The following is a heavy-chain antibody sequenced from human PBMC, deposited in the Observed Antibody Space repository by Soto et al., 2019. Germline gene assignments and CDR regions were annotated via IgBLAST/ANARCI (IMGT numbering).Heavy chain of an antibody. CDR2: IYYSGST. J-gene: IGHJ4*02. CDR3: ARGRADYDILTGYYYFDY. D-gene: IGHD3-9*01. Sequence: SETLSLTCTVSGGSISSYYWSWIRQPPGKGLEWIGYIYYSGSTNYNPSLKSRVTISVDTSKNQFSLKLSSVTAADTAVYYCARGRADYDILTGYYYFDYWGQGTLVTVSS. V-gene: IGHV4-59*01. CDR1: GGSISSYY.